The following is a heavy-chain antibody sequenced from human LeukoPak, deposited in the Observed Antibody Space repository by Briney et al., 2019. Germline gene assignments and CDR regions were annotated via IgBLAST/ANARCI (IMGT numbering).Heavy chain of an antibody. Sequence: PGGSLRLSCAASGFTFSSYGMHWVRQAPGKGLEWVAVISYDGSNKYYADSVKGRFTISRDNSKNTLYLQMNSLRAEDTAVYYCAGSGGYDLTAPTFDYWGQGTLVTVSS. J-gene: IGHJ4*02. V-gene: IGHV3-30*03. CDR3: AGSGGYDLTAPTFDY. CDR2: ISYDGSNK. D-gene: IGHD5-12*01. CDR1: GFTFSSYG.